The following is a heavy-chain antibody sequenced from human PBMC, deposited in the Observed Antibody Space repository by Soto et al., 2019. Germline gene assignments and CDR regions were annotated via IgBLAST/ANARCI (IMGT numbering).Heavy chain of an antibody. V-gene: IGHV3-23*01. CDR3: AKVTAVAGFDY. CDR2: ISGSGGST. CDR1: GFTFSSYA. J-gene: IGHJ4*02. D-gene: IGHD6-19*01. Sequence: GESLKISCAASGFTFSSYAMSWVRQAPGKGLEWVSAISGSGGSTYYADSVKGRFTTSRDNSKNTLYLQMNSLRAEDTAVYYCAKVTAVAGFDYWGQGTLVTVSS.